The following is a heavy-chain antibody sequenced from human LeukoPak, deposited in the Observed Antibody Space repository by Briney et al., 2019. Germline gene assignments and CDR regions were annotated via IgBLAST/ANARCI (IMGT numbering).Heavy chain of an antibody. J-gene: IGHJ5*02. CDR2: ISGSGGST. Sequence: PGGSLRLSCAASGFTFSSYAMSWVRRAPGKGLEWVSAISGSGGSTYYADSVKGRFTISRDNSKNTLYLQMNSLRAEDTAVYYCAEAPGDYSGSQPWALYWFDPWGQGTLVTVSS. D-gene: IGHD1-26*01. CDR3: AEAPGDYSGSQPWALYWFDP. CDR1: GFTFSSYA. V-gene: IGHV3-23*01.